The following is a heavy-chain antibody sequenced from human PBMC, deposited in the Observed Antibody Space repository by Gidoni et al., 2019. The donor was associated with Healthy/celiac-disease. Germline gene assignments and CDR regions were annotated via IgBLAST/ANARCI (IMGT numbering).Heavy chain of an antibody. J-gene: IGHJ6*03. Sequence: QLQLQESGPGLVKPSETLSLTCTVSGGSISSSSYYWGWIRQPPGKGLEWIGSIYYSGSTYYNPSLKSRVTISVDTSKNQFSLKLSSVTAADTAVYYCARLAGERSVRGNYMDVWGKGTTVTVSS. V-gene: IGHV4-39*01. CDR2: IYYSGST. CDR3: ARLAGERSVRGNYMDV. D-gene: IGHD3-10*01. CDR1: GGSISSSSYY.